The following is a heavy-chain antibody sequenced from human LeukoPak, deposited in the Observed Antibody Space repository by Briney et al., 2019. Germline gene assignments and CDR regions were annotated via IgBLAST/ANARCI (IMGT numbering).Heavy chain of an antibody. CDR3: ARATSGTIYGMDV. Sequence: KASETLSLTCAVYGGSFSGYYWSWIRQPPGKGLEWIGEINHSGSTNYNPSLKSRVTISVDTSKNQFSLKLSSVTAADTAVYYCARATSGTIYGMDVWGQGTTVTVSS. CDR2: INHSGST. D-gene: IGHD3-3*01. V-gene: IGHV4-34*01. CDR1: GGSFSGYY. J-gene: IGHJ6*02.